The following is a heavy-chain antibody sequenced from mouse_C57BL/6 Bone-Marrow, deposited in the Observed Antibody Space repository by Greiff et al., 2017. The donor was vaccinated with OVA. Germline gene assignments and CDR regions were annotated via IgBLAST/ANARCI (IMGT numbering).Heavy chain of an antibody. CDR3: ARSPSMVTTTGFAY. J-gene: IGHJ3*01. V-gene: IGHV8-8*01. CDR1: GFSLSTFGMG. D-gene: IGHD2-9*01. Sequence: QVTLKESGPGILQPSQTLSLTCSFSGFSLSTFGMGVGWIRQPSGKGLEWLAHIWWDDDKYYNPALKSRLTIYKDTSKNQVVLKIANVDTADTATYYCARSPSMVTTTGFAYWGQGTLVTVSA. CDR2: IWWDDDK.